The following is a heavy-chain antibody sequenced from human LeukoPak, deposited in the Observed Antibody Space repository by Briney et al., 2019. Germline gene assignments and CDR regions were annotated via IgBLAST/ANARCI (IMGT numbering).Heavy chain of an antibody. CDR2: ISYSSSYI. CDR3: AKVGGYDSSGYYYDY. CDR1: GFTFSDYS. V-gene: IGHV3-21*01. J-gene: IGHJ4*02. Sequence: GGSLRLSCAASGFTFSDYSVNWVRHAPGKGLEWVSSISYSSSYIYYVDSVKGRFTISRDNAKNSLYLQMHSLRAEDTAVYYCAKVGGYDSSGYYYDYWGQGTLVTVSS. D-gene: IGHD3-22*01.